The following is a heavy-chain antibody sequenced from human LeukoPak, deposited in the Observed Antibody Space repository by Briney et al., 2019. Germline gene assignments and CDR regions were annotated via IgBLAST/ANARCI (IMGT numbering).Heavy chain of an antibody. CDR2: IYYSGST. Sequence: PSETLSLTCTVSGGSISSYYWSRIRQPPGKGLEWIGYIYYSGSTNYNPSLKSRVTISVDTSKNQFSLKLSSVTAADTAVYYCARDSDYDSYYYYYMDVWGKGTTVTVSS. CDR3: ARDSDYDSYYYYYMDV. V-gene: IGHV4-59*01. CDR1: GGSISSYY. J-gene: IGHJ6*03. D-gene: IGHD5-12*01.